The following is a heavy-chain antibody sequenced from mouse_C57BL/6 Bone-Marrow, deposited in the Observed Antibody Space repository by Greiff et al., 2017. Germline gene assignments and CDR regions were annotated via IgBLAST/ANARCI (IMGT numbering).Heavy chain of an antibody. J-gene: IGHJ1*03. CDR2: ISDGGSYT. CDR3: ARDAVVAPTEYFDV. Sequence: EVKLMESGGGLVKPGGSLKLSCAASGFTFSSYAMSWVRQTPEKRLEWVATISDGGSYTYYPDNVKGRFTISRDNAKKNLYLQMSHLKSEDTAMYYWARDAVVAPTEYFDVWGTGTTVTVSS. CDR1: GFTFSSYA. D-gene: IGHD1-1*01. V-gene: IGHV5-4*01.